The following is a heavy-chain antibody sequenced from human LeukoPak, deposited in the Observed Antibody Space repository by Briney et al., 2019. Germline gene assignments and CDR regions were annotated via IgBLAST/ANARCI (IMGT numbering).Heavy chain of an antibody. D-gene: IGHD3-22*01. CDR2: ISWNSGSI. Sequence: GGSLRLSCAASGFTFDDYAMHWVRQAPGKGLEWVSGISWNSGSIGYADSVKGRFTISRDNAKNSLYLQMNSLRTEDTALYYCAKDIVSYYDGSGPFDYWGQGTLVTVSS. CDR1: GFTFDDYA. V-gene: IGHV3-9*01. CDR3: AKDIVSYYDGSGPFDY. J-gene: IGHJ4*02.